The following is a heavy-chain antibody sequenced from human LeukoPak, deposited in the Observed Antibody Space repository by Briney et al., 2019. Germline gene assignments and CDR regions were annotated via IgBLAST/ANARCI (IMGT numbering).Heavy chain of an antibody. CDR2: INPDKGGT. V-gene: IGHV1-2*02. J-gene: IGHJ5*02. Sequence: ASVKVSCKASGYTFTGHYMHWVRQAPGQGLEWMGWINPDKGGTNYAQKFQGRVILTRETSITTVYMELSGLRSDDTAIYYLARGYYYGSPKTVAAWGQGTLVTVSS. D-gene: IGHD3-10*01. CDR3: ARGYYYGSPKTVAA. CDR1: GYTFTGHY.